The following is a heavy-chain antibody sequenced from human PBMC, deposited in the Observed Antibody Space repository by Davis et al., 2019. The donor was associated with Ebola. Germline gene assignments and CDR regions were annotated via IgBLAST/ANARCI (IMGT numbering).Heavy chain of an antibody. V-gene: IGHV5-51*01. Sequence: GESLKISCKASGYSFTTYWIGWVRQMPGKGLEWMGIIHPSDSDTRYSPSFQGQVTISADKSISTAYLQWSSLKASDTAIYYSARLGPYFYCGRDCYSGYFQHWGQGTLVTVSS. J-gene: IGHJ1*01. CDR2: IHPSDSDT. CDR3: ARLGPYFYCGRDCYSGYFQH. CDR1: GYSFTTYW. D-gene: IGHD2-21*02.